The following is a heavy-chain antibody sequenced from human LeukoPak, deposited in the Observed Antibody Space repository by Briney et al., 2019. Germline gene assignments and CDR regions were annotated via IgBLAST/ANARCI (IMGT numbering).Heavy chain of an antibody. J-gene: IGHJ6*02. CDR3: ARISRITMIVEVIKYYYGMDV. CDR1: GFTFSSYS. Sequence: GGSLRLSCAASGFTFSSYSMNWVRQAPGKGLEWVSSISSSSSYIYYADSVKGRFTISRDNAKNSLYLQMNSLRAEDTAVYYCARISRITMIVEVIKYYYGMDVWGQGTTVTVSS. D-gene: IGHD3-22*01. V-gene: IGHV3-21*01. CDR2: ISSSSSYI.